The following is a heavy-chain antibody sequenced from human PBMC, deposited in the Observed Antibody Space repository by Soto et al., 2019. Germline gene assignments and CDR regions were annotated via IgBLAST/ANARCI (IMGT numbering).Heavy chain of an antibody. D-gene: IGHD2-2*01. CDR3: ASHAAGGVGTKYQLLPFDS. CDR2: INHSGNT. J-gene: IGHJ4*02. CDR1: GGSFSGYY. V-gene: IGHV4-34*01. Sequence: QVQLQQWGAGLLKPSETLSLTCAVYGGSFSGYYWSWIRPPPGKGLEWIGEINHSGNTNYNPSLKSRVTISEDTSQNQVSLKLSSVTAADTAVYYCASHAAGGVGTKYQLLPFDSWGQGTLVTVSS.